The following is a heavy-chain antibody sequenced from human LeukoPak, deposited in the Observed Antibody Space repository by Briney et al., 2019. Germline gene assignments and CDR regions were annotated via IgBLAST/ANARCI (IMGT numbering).Heavy chain of an antibody. CDR2: IYYSGST. D-gene: IGHD3-3*01. Sequence: SETLSLTCTVSGGSISSSSYYWGWIRQHPGKGLEWIGSIYYSGSTYYNPSLKSRVTISVDASKNQFSLKLSSVTAADTAVYYCARLTLGFWSGHYKYYFDYWGQGTLVTVSS. V-gene: IGHV4-39*01. J-gene: IGHJ4*02. CDR1: GGSISSSSYY. CDR3: ARLTLGFWSGHYKYYFDY.